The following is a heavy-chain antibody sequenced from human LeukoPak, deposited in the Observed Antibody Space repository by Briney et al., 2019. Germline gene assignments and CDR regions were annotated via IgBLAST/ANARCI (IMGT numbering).Heavy chain of an antibody. J-gene: IGHJ4*02. D-gene: IGHD3-22*01. Sequence: PGGSLRLSCAASGVTFSSYWMHWVRQAPGKGLVWVSGINSDGSSTSYADSVKGRFTISRDNAKNTLYLQMNSLRAEDTAVYYCGRDLRYYESSGYLDYWGQGTLVTVSS. V-gene: IGHV3-74*01. CDR1: GVTFSSYW. CDR3: GRDLRYYESSGYLDY. CDR2: INSDGSST.